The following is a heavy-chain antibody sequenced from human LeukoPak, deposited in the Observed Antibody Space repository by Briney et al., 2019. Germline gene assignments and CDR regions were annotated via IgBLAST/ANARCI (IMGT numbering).Heavy chain of an antibody. J-gene: IGHJ6*02. Sequence: PSETLSLTCAVYGGSFSGYYRSWIRQPPGKGLEWIGEINHSGSTNYNPSLKSRVTISVDTSKNQFSLKLSSVTAADTAVYYCARRPVITMVRGVIFRGMDVWGQGTTVTVSS. CDR2: INHSGST. CDR1: GGSFSGYY. D-gene: IGHD3-10*01. CDR3: ARRPVITMVRGVIFRGMDV. V-gene: IGHV4-34*01.